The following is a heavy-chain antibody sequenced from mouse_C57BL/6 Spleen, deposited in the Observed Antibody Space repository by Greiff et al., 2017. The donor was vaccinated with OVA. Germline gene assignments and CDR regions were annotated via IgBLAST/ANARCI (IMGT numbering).Heavy chain of an antibody. CDR3: ARTSSVTTVGRGYYFDY. J-gene: IGHJ2*01. D-gene: IGHD1-1*01. CDR1: GYTFTSYW. V-gene: IGHV1-52*01. Sequence: QVQLQQPGAELVRPGSSVKLSCKASGYTFTSYWMHWVKQRPIQGLEWIGNIDPSDSETHYNQKFKDKATLTVDKSSSTAYMQLSSLTSEDSAVYYCARTSSVTTVGRGYYFDYWGQGTTLTVSS. CDR2: IDPSDSET.